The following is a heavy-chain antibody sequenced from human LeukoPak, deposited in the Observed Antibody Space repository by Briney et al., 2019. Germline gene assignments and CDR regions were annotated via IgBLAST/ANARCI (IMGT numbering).Heavy chain of an antibody. V-gene: IGHV1-18*01. CDR1: DSTFTNYI. CDR3: ARGIAPANWFDP. Sequence: ASVKVSCKASDSTFTNYIISWVRQAPGQGLEWMGWISAYNGNTNYAQKLQGRVTMTTDTSTSTAYMELSRLRSDDTAVYYCARGIAPANWFDPWGQGTLVTVSS. CDR2: ISAYNGNT. J-gene: IGHJ5*02. D-gene: IGHD2-15*01.